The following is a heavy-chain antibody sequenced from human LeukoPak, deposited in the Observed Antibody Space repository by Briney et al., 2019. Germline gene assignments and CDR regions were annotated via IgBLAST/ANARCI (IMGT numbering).Heavy chain of an antibody. J-gene: IGHJ6*04. D-gene: IGHD3-10*02. CDR2: ISSGSTI. V-gene: IGHV3-48*03. Sequence: GGSLRLSCAASGFTFSSYEMNWVRQAPGKGLEWVSYISSGSTIYYEDSVKGRFTISRDNAKNSLYLQMNSLRAEDTAVYYCAELGITMIGGVWGKGTTVTISS. CDR1: GFTFSSYE. CDR3: AELGITMIGGV.